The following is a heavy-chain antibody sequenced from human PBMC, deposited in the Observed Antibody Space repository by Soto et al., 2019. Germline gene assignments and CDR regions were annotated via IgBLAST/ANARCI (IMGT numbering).Heavy chain of an antibody. V-gene: IGHV3-30-3*01. CDR2: VSYDGNNQ. D-gene: IGHD3-16*02. J-gene: IGHJ2*01. CDR1: GFTFSNYA. Sequence: QVQLVESGGGVVQPGRSLRLSCAASGFTFSNYAMHWVRQAPGKGLEWVAIVSYDGNNQYYADSVKGRFTISRDNSENRLYLQMNSLRAEDTAVYYCASDGATQSWRPWYVDRSGRGTRVTVSS. CDR3: ASDGATQSWRPWYVDR.